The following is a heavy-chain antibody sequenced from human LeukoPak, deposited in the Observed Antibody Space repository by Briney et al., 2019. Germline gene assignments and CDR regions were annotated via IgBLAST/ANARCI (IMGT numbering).Heavy chain of an antibody. CDR3: ARGYCSSTSCPGGSDWFDP. V-gene: IGHV4-34*01. D-gene: IGHD2-2*01. CDR1: GGSFSGYY. J-gene: IGHJ5*02. CDR2: INHSGST. Sequence: TSETLSLTCAVYGGSFSGYYWSWIRQPPGKGLEWIGEINHSGSTNCNPSLKSRVTISVDTSKNQFSLKLSSVTAADTAVYYCARGYCSSTSCPGGSDWFDPWGQGTLVTVSS.